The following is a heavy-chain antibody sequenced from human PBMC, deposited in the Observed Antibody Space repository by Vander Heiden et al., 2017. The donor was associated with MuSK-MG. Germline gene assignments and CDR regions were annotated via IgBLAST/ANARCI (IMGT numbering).Heavy chain of an antibody. V-gene: IGHV3-23*01. CDR1: GFTFSSYA. CDR2: ISGSGGST. Sequence: EVQLLESGGGLVQPGGSLRLSCAASGFTFSSYAMSWVRQAPGKGLEWVSAISGSGGSTYYADSGKGRFTISRDNSKNTLYLQMNSLSAEDTAVYYCAKDLGTTVTKLYYFDYWGQGTLVTVS. J-gene: IGHJ4*02. CDR3: AKDLGTTVTKLYYFDY. D-gene: IGHD4-17*01.